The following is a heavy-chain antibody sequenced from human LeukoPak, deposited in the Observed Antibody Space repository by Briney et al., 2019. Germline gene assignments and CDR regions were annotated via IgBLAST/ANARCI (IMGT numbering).Heavy chain of an antibody. CDR1: GYTFTSYD. J-gene: IGHJ5*02. D-gene: IGHD5-12*01. CDR2: MNPNSGNT. CDR3: ARGLGWLRKNWFDP. Sequence: GASVKVSCKASGYTFTSYDINWVRRATGQGLEWMGWMNPNSGNTGYAQKFQGRVTMTRNTSISTAYMELSSLRSEDTAVYYCARGLGWLRKNWFDPWGQGTLVTVSS. V-gene: IGHV1-8*01.